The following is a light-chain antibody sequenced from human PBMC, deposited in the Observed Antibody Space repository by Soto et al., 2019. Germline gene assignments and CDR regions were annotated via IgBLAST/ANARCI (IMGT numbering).Light chain of an antibody. CDR3: QQYGSSSWT. Sequence: EIVMTQSPAALSVSPGERVTLSCRASQSISFNLAWYQQKPGQAPRLLIYIASTRAAGIPARFSGSGSGTEFTLTISSLQSEDSAIYYCQQYGSSSWTFGQGTKVDIK. CDR1: QSISFN. CDR2: IAS. V-gene: IGKV3-15*01. J-gene: IGKJ1*01.